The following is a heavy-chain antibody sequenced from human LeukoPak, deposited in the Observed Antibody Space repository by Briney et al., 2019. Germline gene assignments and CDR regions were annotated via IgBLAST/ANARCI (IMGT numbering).Heavy chain of an antibody. D-gene: IGHD6-13*01. CDR1: GASISSGGYY. CDR3: ARDLGSSWYRWGWDGDAFDI. Sequence: SETLSLTCTLSGASISSGGYYWSWIRQHPGKGLEWIGYIYYSGSTYYNPSLKSRVTISVDTSKNQFSLKLSSVTAADTAVYYCARDLGSSWYRWGWDGDAFDIWGQGTMVTVSS. CDR2: IYYSGST. V-gene: IGHV4-31*03. J-gene: IGHJ3*02.